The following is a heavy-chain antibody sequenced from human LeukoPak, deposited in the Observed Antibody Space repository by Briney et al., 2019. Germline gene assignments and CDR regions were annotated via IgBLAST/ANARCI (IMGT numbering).Heavy chain of an antibody. CDR2: INHSGST. CDR1: GGSFNDYY. V-gene: IGHV4-34*01. D-gene: IGHD2-15*01. Sequence: PSETLSLTCAVYGGSFNDYYWSWIRQSPEKGLEWIGEINHSGSTSYNPSLKSRVTVSVDTSKNQFSLKLSSVTAADTAIYYCARTRIAATLNWFDPWGQGTLVTVSS. J-gene: IGHJ5*02. CDR3: ARTRIAATLNWFDP.